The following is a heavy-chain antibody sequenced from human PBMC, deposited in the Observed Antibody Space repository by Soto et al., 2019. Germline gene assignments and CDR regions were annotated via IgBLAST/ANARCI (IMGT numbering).Heavy chain of an antibody. D-gene: IGHD4-17*01. CDR1: GGTFSSYT. J-gene: IGHJ6*02. CDR3: TLSYGDSYYYYNGMDV. CDR2: IIPILGIA. Sequence: SVKVSCKASGGTFSSYTISWVRQAPGQGLEWMGRIIPILGIANYAQKFQGRVTITADKSTSTAYMELSSLRSEDTAVYYCTLSYGDSYYYYNGMDVWGQGTTVTVSS. V-gene: IGHV1-69*02.